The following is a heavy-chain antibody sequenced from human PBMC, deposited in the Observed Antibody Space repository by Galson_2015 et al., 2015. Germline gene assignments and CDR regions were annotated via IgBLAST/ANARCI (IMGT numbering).Heavy chain of an antibody. CDR2: IWYDGSNK. D-gene: IGHD2-21*01. V-gene: IGHV3-33*01. Sequence: SLRLSCAASGFTFSSYGMHWVRQAPGKGLEWVAVIWYDGSNKYYADSVKGRFTISRDNSKNTLYLQMNSLRAEDTAVYYCARDHLFDGLVDYWGQGTLVTVSS. CDR1: GFTFSSYG. J-gene: IGHJ4*02. CDR3: ARDHLFDGLVDY.